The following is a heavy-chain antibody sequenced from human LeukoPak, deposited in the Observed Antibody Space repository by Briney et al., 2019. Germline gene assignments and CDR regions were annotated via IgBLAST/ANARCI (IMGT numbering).Heavy chain of an antibody. J-gene: IGHJ5*02. CDR1: GGSISSYY. V-gene: IGHV4-59*01. Sequence: SETLSLTCTVSGGSISSYYWSWIRQPPGKGLEWIGYIYYSGSTNYNPSLKSRVTISVDTSKNQFSLKLSSVTAADTAVYYCARQITVNYYDSSGYYHNIHNWFDPWGQGTLVTVSS. CDR2: IYYSGST. D-gene: IGHD3-22*01. CDR3: ARQITVNYYDSSGYYHNIHNWFDP.